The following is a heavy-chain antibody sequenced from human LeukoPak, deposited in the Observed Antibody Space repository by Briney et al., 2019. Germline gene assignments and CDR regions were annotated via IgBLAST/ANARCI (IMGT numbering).Heavy chain of an antibody. Sequence: GGSLRLSCAASGFTFSGYAMHWVRQAPGKGLEWVAVISYDGSNKYYADSVKGRFTISRDNSKNTLYLQMNSLRAEDTAVYYCARARRGCSSTSCYGGNFDYWGRGTLVTVSS. J-gene: IGHJ4*02. CDR3: ARARRGCSSTSCYGGNFDY. V-gene: IGHV3-30-3*01. CDR1: GFTFSGYA. CDR2: ISYDGSNK. D-gene: IGHD2-2*01.